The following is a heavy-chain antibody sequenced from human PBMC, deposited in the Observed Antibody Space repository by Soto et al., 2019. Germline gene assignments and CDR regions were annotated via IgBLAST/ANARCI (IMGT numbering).Heavy chain of an antibody. CDR3: AREGITMVRGVIITEIYYYYGMDV. Sequence: ASVKVSCKASGGTFSSYAISWVRQAPGQGLEWMGGIIPIFGTANYAQKFQGRVTITADESTSTAYMELSSLRSEDTAVYYCAREGITMVRGVIITEIYYYYGMDVWGQGTTVTVSS. D-gene: IGHD3-10*01. CDR1: GGTFSSYA. CDR2: IIPIFGTA. V-gene: IGHV1-69*13. J-gene: IGHJ6*02.